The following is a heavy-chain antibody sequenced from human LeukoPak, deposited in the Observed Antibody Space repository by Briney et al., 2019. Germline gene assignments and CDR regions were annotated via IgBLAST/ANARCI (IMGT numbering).Heavy chain of an antibody. CDR2: FDPEDGGT. V-gene: IGHV1-24*01. J-gene: IGHJ4*02. D-gene: IGHD4-17*01. Sequence: ASVKVSCKVSGYTLTELSMHWVRQAPGKGLEWMGGFDPEDGGTIYAQKFQGRVTMTEDTSTDTAHMELSSLRSEDTAVYYCATPYDYGDYTLDYWGQGTLVTVSS. CDR3: ATPYDYGDYTLDY. CDR1: GYTLTELS.